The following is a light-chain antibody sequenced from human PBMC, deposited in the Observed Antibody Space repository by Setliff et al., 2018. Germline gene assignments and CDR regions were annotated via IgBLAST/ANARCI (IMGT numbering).Light chain of an antibody. J-gene: IGLJ1*01. CDR3: SSYTSSSASYV. CDR1: SSDVGGYNY. CDR2: DVS. Sequence: QSALAQPASVSGSPGQSITISCTGSSSDVGGYNYVSWYQHHPGKAPKVMIYDVSERPSGVSNRFSGSKSGNTASLTISGLQAEDEADYYCSSYTSSSASYVFGTGTKVTVL. V-gene: IGLV2-14*03.